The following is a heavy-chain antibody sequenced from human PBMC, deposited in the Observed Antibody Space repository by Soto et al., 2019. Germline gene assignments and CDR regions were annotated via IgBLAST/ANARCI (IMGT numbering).Heavy chain of an antibody. CDR1: GYTFTSYD. V-gene: IGHV1-8*01. CDR3: ARAKTSYGMDV. CDR2: MNPNSGNT. Sequence: QVQLVQSGAEVKKPGASVKVSCKASGYTFTSYDINWVRQATGQGLEWMGWMNPNSGNTGYAQKCQXXVTMTRNTPISTAYTELSSLSSDATAVYYRARAKTSYGMDVWGQGTTVTVSS. J-gene: IGHJ6*02.